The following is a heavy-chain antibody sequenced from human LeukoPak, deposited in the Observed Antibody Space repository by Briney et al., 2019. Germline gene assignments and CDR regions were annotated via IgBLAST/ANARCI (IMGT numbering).Heavy chain of an antibody. CDR2: IYSGGST. CDR1: GFTVSNNY. Sequence: PGGSLRLFCAASGFTVSNNYMIWVRQAPGKGLEWVSLIYSGGSTYCADSVRGRSTITRDSSKNTLYLQLNSLRAEDTAVYYCAAFSHKGVWGQGTTVTVSS. J-gene: IGHJ6*02. D-gene: IGHD3-3*02. CDR3: AAFSHKGV. V-gene: IGHV3-66*01.